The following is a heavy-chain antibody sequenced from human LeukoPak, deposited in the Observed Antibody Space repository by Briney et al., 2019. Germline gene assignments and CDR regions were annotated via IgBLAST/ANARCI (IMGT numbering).Heavy chain of an antibody. V-gene: IGHV4-59*01. Sequence: SETLSLTCTVSGGSISSYYWSWIRQPPGKGLEWIGYIYYSGSTNYNPSLKSRVTISVDTSKNQFSLKLSSVTAADTAVYYCAMGVGAPEDLAVAADFDYWGQGTLVTVSS. CDR2: IYYSGST. CDR1: GGSISSYY. J-gene: IGHJ4*02. CDR3: AMGVGAPEDLAVAADFDY. D-gene: IGHD6-19*01.